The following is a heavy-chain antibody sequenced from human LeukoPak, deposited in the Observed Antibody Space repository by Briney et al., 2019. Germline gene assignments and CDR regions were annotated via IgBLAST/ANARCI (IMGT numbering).Heavy chain of an antibody. CDR2: LSGSGITT. CDR1: GFTFSNSA. V-gene: IGHV3-23*01. Sequence: SGGSLRLSCAASGFTFSNSAMSWVRQTPGKGLEWVSTLSGSGITTYYADSVKGRFTISRDNSKNTLYLQMNSLRAEDTAVYYCAKGIYSSGWSYFDHWGHGTLVTVSS. D-gene: IGHD6-19*01. CDR3: AKGIYSSGWSYFDH. J-gene: IGHJ4*01.